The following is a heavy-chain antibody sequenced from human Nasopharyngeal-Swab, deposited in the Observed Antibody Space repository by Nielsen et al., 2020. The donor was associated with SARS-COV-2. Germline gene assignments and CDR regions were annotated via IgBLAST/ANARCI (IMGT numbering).Heavy chain of an antibody. D-gene: IGHD3-22*01. CDR2: IYYSGST. Sequence: SETLSLTCTASGGSITSGDYFWSWIRQPPGKGLEWIGYIYYSGSTYYNPSLKSRVAMSVDTSKNQFSLKLSSVTAADTAVYYCASNYFDSSGYYYWFDPWGQGTLVTVSS. J-gene: IGHJ5*02. CDR1: GGSITSGDYF. CDR3: ASNYFDSSGYYYWFDP. V-gene: IGHV4-30-4*01.